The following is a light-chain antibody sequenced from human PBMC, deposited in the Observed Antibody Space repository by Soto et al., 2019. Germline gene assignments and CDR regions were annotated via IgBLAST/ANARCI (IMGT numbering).Light chain of an antibody. J-gene: IGLJ1*01. V-gene: IGLV1-44*01. CDR1: YSNIGIND. CDR2: DTS. Sequence: QSVLSQPPSASGTPGQTVTVSCSGTYSNIGINDVHWYRQLSGTAPQILIYDTSQRATGVPDRFSGSRSGTSASLVISGLQTEDEADYYCSSYTSSSSRLFGTGTKLTVL. CDR3: SSYTSSSSRL.